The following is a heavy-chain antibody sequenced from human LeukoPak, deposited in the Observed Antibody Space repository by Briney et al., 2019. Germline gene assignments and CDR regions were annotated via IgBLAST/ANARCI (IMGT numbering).Heavy chain of an antibody. CDR3: ARESKCSSTSCYFHYFDY. V-gene: IGHV4-4*07. J-gene: IGHJ4*02. CDR2: IYTSGST. CDR1: GGSISSYY. D-gene: IGHD2-2*01. Sequence: SETLSLTCTVSGGSISSYYWSWIRQPAGKGLEWIGRIYTSGSTNYNPSLKSRVTMSVDTSKNQFSLKLSSVTAADTAVYYCARESKCSSTSCYFHYFDYWGQGTQVTVSS.